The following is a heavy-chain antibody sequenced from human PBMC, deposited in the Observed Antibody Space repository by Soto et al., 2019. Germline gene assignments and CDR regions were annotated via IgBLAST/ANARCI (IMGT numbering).Heavy chain of an antibody. J-gene: IGHJ4*02. CDR2: IWYDGSDK. V-gene: IGHV3-33*01. CDR1: GFTFSSYD. Sequence: GGSLRLSCAASGFTFSSYDIHWVRQAPGKGLEWVAIIWYDGSDKYYADSVKGRFTISRDNSKNTLFLQMDSLRVEDTAIYYCARDRVSSFDYWGQGSLVTVSS. CDR3: ARDRVSSFDY.